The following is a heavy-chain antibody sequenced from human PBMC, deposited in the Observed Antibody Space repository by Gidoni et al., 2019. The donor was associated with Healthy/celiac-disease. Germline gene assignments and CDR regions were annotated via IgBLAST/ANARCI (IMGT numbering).Heavy chain of an antibody. J-gene: IGHJ6*03. CDR1: GDSVSSNSAA. D-gene: IGHD6-19*01. CDR2: TYYRSKWYN. Sequence: QVQLQQSGPGLVKPSQTLSLTCAISGDSVSSNSAAWNWIRQSPSRGLEWLGRTYYRSKWYNDYAVSVKSRITINPDTSKNQFSLQLNSVTPEDTAVYYCARDGQWLENHYYYYYYMDVWGKGTTVTVSS. CDR3: ARDGQWLENHYYYYYYMDV. V-gene: IGHV6-1*01.